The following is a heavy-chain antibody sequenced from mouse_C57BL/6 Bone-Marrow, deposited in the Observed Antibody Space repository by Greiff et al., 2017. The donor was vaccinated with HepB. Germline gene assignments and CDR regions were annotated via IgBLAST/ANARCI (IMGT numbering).Heavy chain of an antibody. Sequence: DVKLQESGPGLVKPSQSLSLTCSVTGYSITSGYYWNWIRQFPGNKLEWMGYISYDGSNNYNPSLKNRISITRDTSKNQFFLKLNSVTTEDTATYYCARGLYYYGSSLDYWGQGTTLTVSS. CDR1: GYSITSGYY. D-gene: IGHD1-1*01. CDR3: ARGLYYYGSSLDY. V-gene: IGHV3-6*01. CDR2: ISYDGSN. J-gene: IGHJ2*01.